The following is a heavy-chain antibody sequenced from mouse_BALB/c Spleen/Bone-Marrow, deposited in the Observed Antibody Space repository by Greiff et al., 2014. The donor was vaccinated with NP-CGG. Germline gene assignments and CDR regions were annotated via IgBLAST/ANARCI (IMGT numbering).Heavy chain of an antibody. V-gene: IGHV2-5*01. Sequence: VKLMESGPGLVQPSQSLSITCTVSGFSLTSYGVHWVRQSPGKGLEWLGVIWSGGSTDYYAAFMSRLSITKDNSKSQVFFKMNSLQADATAIYYYAKIGTTTGAMDYWGQGTSVTVSS. CDR3: AKIGTTTGAMDY. J-gene: IGHJ4*01. CDR1: GFSLTSYG. D-gene: IGHD2-14*01. CDR2: IWSGGST.